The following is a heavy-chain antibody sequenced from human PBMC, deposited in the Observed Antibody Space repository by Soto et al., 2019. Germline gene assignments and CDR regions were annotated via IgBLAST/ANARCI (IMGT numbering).Heavy chain of an antibody. V-gene: IGHV2-5*02. Sequence: QITLKESGPTLVKPTQTLTLTCTFSGFSLSSTRVAVGWIRQPPGKDLERLALIYWDDDKPYSPFLKSRLTITKDTSKNHVVLTMTHMDPVDTATYYCAHSVVAGLGYYFDYWGQGTLVTVSS. D-gene: IGHD6-19*01. CDR1: GFSLSSTRVA. CDR2: IYWDDDK. CDR3: AHSVVAGLGYYFDY. J-gene: IGHJ4*02.